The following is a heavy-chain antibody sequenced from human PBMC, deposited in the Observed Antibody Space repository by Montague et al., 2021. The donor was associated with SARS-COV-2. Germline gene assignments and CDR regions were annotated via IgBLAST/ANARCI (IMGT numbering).Heavy chain of an antibody. Sequence: SETLSLTCRVSGGSTSITSFFWAWIRQPPGKGLEWVGSIYSSGTTYYXQSLKSRVTISGDTSRNQLSVSLSSVTAADTAVYYCARSTSGWFIYWGQGTLVTVSS. CDR1: GGSTSITSFF. V-gene: IGHV4-39*01. D-gene: IGHD6-19*01. J-gene: IGHJ4*02. CDR2: IYSSGTT. CDR3: ARSTSGWFIY.